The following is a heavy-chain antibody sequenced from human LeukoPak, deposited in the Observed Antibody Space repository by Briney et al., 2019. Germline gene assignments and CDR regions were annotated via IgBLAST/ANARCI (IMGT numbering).Heavy chain of an antibody. CDR2: ISGSGANT. CDR3: ARGFEVVIATSARAAEYFQH. Sequence: GGSLRLSCAASGFNFSSYAMSWVRRAPRKGLERVTAISGSGANTYYADSVKGRFTISRDNAKNSLYLQMNGLRAEDTAVYYCARGFEVVIATSARAAEYFQHWGQGTLVTVSS. D-gene: IGHD2-21*01. V-gene: IGHV3-23*01. J-gene: IGHJ1*01. CDR1: GFNFSSYA.